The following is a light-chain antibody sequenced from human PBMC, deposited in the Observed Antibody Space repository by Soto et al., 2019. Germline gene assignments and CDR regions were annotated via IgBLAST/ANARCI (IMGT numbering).Light chain of an antibody. Sequence: EIVMTQSPATLSVSPGERATLSCRASESVSNNLAWYQQKFGQAPRLLIYHASTRATGIPARFSGSGSGTELTLTISSQQSEDFALYYCQQYNEWPLTFGGGTKVEIK. CDR1: ESVSNN. V-gene: IGKV3-15*01. J-gene: IGKJ4*01. CDR3: QQYNEWPLT. CDR2: HAS.